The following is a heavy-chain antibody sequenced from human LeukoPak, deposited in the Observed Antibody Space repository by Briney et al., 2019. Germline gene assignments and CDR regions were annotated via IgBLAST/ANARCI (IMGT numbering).Heavy chain of an antibody. V-gene: IGHV1-69*13. CDR1: GGTFSSYA. CDR3: ATRPTYGDYDY. CDR2: IIPIFVTA. J-gene: IGHJ4*02. Sequence: SVKVSCKASGGTFSSYAISWVRQAPGQGLEWMGGIIPIFVTANYAQKFQGRVTITADESTSTAYMELSSLRSEDTAVYYCATRPTYGDYDYWGQGTLVTVSS. D-gene: IGHD4-17*01.